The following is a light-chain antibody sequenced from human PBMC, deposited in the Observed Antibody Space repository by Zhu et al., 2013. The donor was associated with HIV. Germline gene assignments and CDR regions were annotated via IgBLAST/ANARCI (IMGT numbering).Light chain of an antibody. J-gene: IGKJ2*01. Sequence: TVMTQSLATLSVSPGERATLSCRAGQRVSNRYLAWYQHKPGQAPRLLIYGASSRATGIPDRFSGSGSLTDFTLTISSLEPEDFTIYYCQHRGQWPPYTFGQGTKLEIK. V-gene: IGKV3D-20*02. CDR2: GAS. CDR3: QHRGQWPPYT. CDR1: QRVSNRY.